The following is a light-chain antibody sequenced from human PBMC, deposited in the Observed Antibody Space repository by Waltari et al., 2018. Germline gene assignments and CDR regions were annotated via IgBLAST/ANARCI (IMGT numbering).Light chain of an antibody. J-gene: IGKJ3*01. V-gene: IGKV4-1*01. CDR2: GAS. CDR1: LSILHSSENKNY. CDR3: QQYYSTPFT. Sequence: DIVMTQSPDSLSMSLGERATINCKSSLSILHSSENKNYLGWYQQKSGQSPKLLIYGASTRESGVPDRFSGSGSGTDFTLTISSLQAEDVAVYYCQQYYSTPFTFGPGTKVDIK.